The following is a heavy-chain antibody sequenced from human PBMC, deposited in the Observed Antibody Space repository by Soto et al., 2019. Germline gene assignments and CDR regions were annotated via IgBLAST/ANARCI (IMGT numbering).Heavy chain of an antibody. CDR3: AKYKGVIHHLMFDC. D-gene: IGHD2-21*01. J-gene: IGHJ4*02. Sequence: GGSLRLSCAASGFAFSSFAMSWVRQAPGKGLEWVSSITDSGASTFYADSVKGRLTTSRDNSKSTLYLQMNSLRAEDTAVYYCAKYKGVIHHLMFDCWGQGTLVTVSS. CDR1: GFAFSSFA. V-gene: IGHV3-23*01. CDR2: ITDSGAST.